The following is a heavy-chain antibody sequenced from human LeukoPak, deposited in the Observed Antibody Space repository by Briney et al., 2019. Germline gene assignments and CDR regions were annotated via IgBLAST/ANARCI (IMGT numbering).Heavy chain of an antibody. D-gene: IGHD6-13*01. CDR3: AREGSLGQQLPPDY. CDR2: VNSDGSST. Sequence: GGSLRLSCAASGFTFSSYWMHCVRQAPGKGLVWVSRVNSDGSSTTYADSVEGQFTISRDNAKNTLYLQMNSLRAEDTAVYYCAREGSLGQQLPPDYWGQGTLVTVSS. CDR1: GFTFSSYW. J-gene: IGHJ4*02. V-gene: IGHV3-74*01.